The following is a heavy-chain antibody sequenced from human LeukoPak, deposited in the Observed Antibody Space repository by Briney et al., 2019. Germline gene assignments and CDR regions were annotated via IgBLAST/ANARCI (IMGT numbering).Heavy chain of an antibody. CDR2: IIGSGGST. CDR3: AKSVSYCSSTSCYIPEVGY. D-gene: IGHD2-2*02. J-gene: IGHJ4*02. CDR1: GFTFSDYY. Sequence: PGGSLRLSCAASGFTFSDYYMSWIRQAPGKGLEWVSAIIGSGGSTYYADSVKGRFTISRDNSKNTLYLQMNSLRAEDRAVYYCAKSVSYCSSTSCYIPEVGYWGQGTLVTVSS. V-gene: IGHV3-23*01.